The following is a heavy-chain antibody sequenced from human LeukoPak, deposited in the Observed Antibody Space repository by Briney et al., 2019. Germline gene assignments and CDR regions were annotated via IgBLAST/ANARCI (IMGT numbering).Heavy chain of an antibody. V-gene: IGHV4-38-2*02. J-gene: IGHJ4*02. D-gene: IGHD6-13*01. CDR1: GYSISSGYY. Sequence: SETLSLTCTVSGYSISSGYYWGWIRQPPGKGLEWIGSIYHSGSTYYNPSLKSRVTISVDTSKNQFSLKLSSVTAADTAVYYCATTPIAAAGFFDYWGQGTLVTVSS. CDR3: ATTPIAAAGFFDY. CDR2: IYHSGST.